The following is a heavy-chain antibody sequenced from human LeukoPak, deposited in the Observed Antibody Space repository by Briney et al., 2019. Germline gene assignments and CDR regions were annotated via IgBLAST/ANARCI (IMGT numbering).Heavy chain of an antibody. CDR2: INPNSGGT. V-gene: IGHV1-2*02. D-gene: IGHD3-22*01. CDR3: ARVMHDSSGYYYVFDY. CDR1: GYTFTGYY. Sequence: ASVKVSCKASGYTFTGYYMHWVRQAPGQGLGWMGWINPNSGGTNYAQKFQGRVTMTRDMSISTAYMELSRLRSDDTAVYYCARVMHDSSGYYYVFDYWGQGTLVTVSS. J-gene: IGHJ4*02.